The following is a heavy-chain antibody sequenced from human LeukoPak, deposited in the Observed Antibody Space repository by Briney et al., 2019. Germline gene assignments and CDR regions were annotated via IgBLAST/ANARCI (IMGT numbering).Heavy chain of an antibody. J-gene: IGHJ1*01. CDR3: ATGGKFDFWSGYHIDS. Sequence: GVSLRLSCEVSAVTFRSTAIHWVRQAPGTGQEWVAVVAYDGTNKKIADSVTGRFTVSRDDSNYTLNLQMNSLRPEDTAMYYCATGGKFDFWSGYHIDSWGQGTLVIVSS. CDR2: VAYDGTNK. V-gene: IGHV3-30*04. D-gene: IGHD3-3*01. CDR1: AVTFRSTA.